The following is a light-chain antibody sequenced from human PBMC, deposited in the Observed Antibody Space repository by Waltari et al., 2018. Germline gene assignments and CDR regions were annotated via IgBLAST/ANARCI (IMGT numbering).Light chain of an antibody. CDR3: QESYSNPWT. CDR1: QNINIY. Sequence: DIQVTQSPSSLSASVGARVTITCRTSQNINIYLNWYQHKVGKAPKLLIYAASNLQSGIPSKFSGTGSGTDFTLTISSLQPEDVATYYCQESYSNPWTFGQGTKVEIK. V-gene: IGKV1-39*01. CDR2: AAS. J-gene: IGKJ1*01.